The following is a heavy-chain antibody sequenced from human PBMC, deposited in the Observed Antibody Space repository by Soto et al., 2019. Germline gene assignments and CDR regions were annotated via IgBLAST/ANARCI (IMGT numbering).Heavy chain of an antibody. D-gene: IGHD2-15*01. Sequence: QVQLVQSGAEVKKPGSSVKVSCKASGGTFSSYAISWVRQAPGQGLEWMGGIIPIFGTANYAQKFQGRVTITADESTSTAYMELTSLSSEDTAVYYCARGEQLNNVVLVAAIPSYYYYGMDVCGQGTTVTVSS. CDR1: GGTFSSYA. CDR3: ARGEQLNNVVLVAAIPSYYYYGMDV. CDR2: IIPIFGTA. V-gene: IGHV1-69*01. J-gene: IGHJ6*02.